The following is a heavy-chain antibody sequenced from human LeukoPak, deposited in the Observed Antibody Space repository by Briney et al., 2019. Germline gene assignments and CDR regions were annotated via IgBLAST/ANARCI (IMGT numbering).Heavy chain of an antibody. V-gene: IGHV3-7*01. CDR1: LGSHW. Sequence: GGSLRLSCVGALGSHWMGWVRQAPGKGLEGVANIKEDGSQKYYMDSVKGRFTISRDNAKSSLFLQMNNLRVEDTAVYYCTRDQTWGQGTLVTVSS. CDR2: IKEDGSQK. J-gene: IGHJ4*02. CDR3: TRDQT.